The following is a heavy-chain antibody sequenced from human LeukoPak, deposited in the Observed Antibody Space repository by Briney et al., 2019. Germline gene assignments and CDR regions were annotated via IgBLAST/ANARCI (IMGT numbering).Heavy chain of an antibody. CDR2: ISASSNFI. CDR3: ARGLEYCGGDCYDN. J-gene: IGHJ4*02. V-gene: IGHV3-21*01. D-gene: IGHD2-21*01. Sequence: PGGSLRLSCAASGFTFSSYAMNWVRQAPGKGLEWVSSISASSNFIYYADSVKGRFTVSRDNAKNSLYLQMNSLRDEDTAVYYCARGLEYCGGDCYDNWGQGTLVTVSS. CDR1: GFTFSSYA.